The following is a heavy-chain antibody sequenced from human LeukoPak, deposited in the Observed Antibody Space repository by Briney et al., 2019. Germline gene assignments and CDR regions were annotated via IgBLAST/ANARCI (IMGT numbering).Heavy chain of an antibody. Sequence: SVKVSCKASGGTFSSYTISWVRQAPGQGLEWMGRIIPILGIANYAQKLQGRVTITADKSTSTAYMELSSLRSEDTAVYYCARAVRSDGDYYYYYMDVWGKGTTVTVSS. V-gene: IGHV1-69*02. CDR1: GGTFSSYT. CDR3: ARAVRSDGDYYYYYMDV. J-gene: IGHJ6*03. D-gene: IGHD4-17*01. CDR2: IIPILGIA.